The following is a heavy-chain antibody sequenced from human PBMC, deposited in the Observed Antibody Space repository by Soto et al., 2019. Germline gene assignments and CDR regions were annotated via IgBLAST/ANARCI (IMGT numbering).Heavy chain of an antibody. J-gene: IGHJ5*02. V-gene: IGHV2-5*02. D-gene: IGHD6-6*01. CDR2: VYWDDDK. CDR3: AQRGSSSSAAGWFDP. CDR1: GFSLTTAGMG. Sequence: QITLEESGPALVQPTQTLTLTCAFSGFSLTTAGMGVGWIRQPPGRALEWLALVYWDDDKRYNPSLKARLTITKDTSKNQVVLTVSDMDPLDTATYYGAQRGSSSSAAGWFDPWGQGLLVTVSS.